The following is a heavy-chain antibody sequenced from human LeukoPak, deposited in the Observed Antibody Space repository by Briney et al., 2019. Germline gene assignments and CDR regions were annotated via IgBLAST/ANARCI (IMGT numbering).Heavy chain of an antibody. CDR2: IWYDGSNK. D-gene: IGHD3-10*01. CDR3: ARDEYYYGSGSYSHYYYGMDV. Sequence: PGRSLRLSCAASGFTFSSYGMHWVRQAPGKGLEWVAVIWYDGSNKYYADSVKGRFTISRDNSQNTLYLQMNSLRAEDTAVYYCARDEYYYGSGSYSHYYYGMDVWGQGTTVTVSS. V-gene: IGHV3-33*01. J-gene: IGHJ6*02. CDR1: GFTFSSYG.